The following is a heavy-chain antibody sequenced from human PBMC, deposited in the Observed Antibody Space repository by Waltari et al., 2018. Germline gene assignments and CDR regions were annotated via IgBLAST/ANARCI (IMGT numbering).Heavy chain of an antibody. V-gene: IGHV3-21*01. CDR1: GFIFICYN. J-gene: IGHJ5*02. CDR3: ARGGWGFYLDL. Sequence: DVQLMESGGGLVMPGGSLSLACAASGFIFICYNMNWVRQAPGKGLEWVSSISTTGGYIHYADSVKGRFTISRDNAKSSLYLQMNSLRDEDTAVYYCARGGWGFYLDLWGQGALVTVSS. CDR2: ISTTGGYI. D-gene: IGHD7-27*01.